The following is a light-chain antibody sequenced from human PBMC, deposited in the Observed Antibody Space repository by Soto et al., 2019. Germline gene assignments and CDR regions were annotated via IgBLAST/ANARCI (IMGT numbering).Light chain of an antibody. CDR3: HQYNNWPPLT. CDR2: GAS. CDR1: QSVSNN. Sequence: EIVMTQSPATLSVSPGERATLSCRASQSVSNNLAWYQQKPGQAPRLLIFGASTRATGIPARFSGSGSGTDFTLNISSLQSEDFAVYYCHQYNNWPPLTFGGGTKVEIK. J-gene: IGKJ4*01. V-gene: IGKV3D-15*01.